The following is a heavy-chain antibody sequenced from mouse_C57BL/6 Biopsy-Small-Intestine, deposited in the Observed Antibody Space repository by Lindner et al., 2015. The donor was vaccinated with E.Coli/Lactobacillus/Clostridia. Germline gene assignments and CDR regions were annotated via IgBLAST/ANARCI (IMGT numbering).Heavy chain of an antibody. V-gene: IGHV14-4*01. CDR3: ARYPTGRDPYWYFDV. CDR1: GFNIKDDY. J-gene: IGHJ1*03. D-gene: IGHD4-1*02. Sequence: VQLQESGAELVKPGASVKLSCTASGFNIKDDYMHWVKQRPEQGLEWIGWIDPENGDTEYASKFQGKATITADTSSSTAYMQLKSLTSEDSAVYYCARYPTGRDPYWYFDVWGTGTTVTVSS. CDR2: IDPENGDT.